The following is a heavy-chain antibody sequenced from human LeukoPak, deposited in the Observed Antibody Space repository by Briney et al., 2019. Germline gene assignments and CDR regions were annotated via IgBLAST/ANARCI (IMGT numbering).Heavy chain of an antibody. CDR3: ARRNRYYDSSGYSFDY. CDR1: GGSISSGSYY. D-gene: IGHD3-22*01. CDR2: IYTSGST. Sequence: SETLSLTCTVSGGSISSGSYYWSWIRQPAGKGLEWIGRIYTSGSTNYNPSLKSRVTISVDTSKNQFSLKLSSVTAADTAVYYCARRNRYYDSSGYSFDYWGQGTLVTVSS. V-gene: IGHV4-61*02. J-gene: IGHJ4*02.